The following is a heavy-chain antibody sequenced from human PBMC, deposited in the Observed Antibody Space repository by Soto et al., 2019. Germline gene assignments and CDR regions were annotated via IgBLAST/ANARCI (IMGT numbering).Heavy chain of an antibody. CDR1: GGSISSYY. CDR2: IHYSGST. Sequence: PSETLSLTCTVSGGSISSYYWSWIRQPPGKGLEWIGYIHYSGSTNYNPSLKSRVTISLDTSKNQFSLKLTSVTAADTAIFYCSTNGYNYPNWFDPCGQAILVTLSS. CDR3: STNGYNYPNWFDP. D-gene: IGHD3-22*01. V-gene: IGHV4-59*01. J-gene: IGHJ5*02.